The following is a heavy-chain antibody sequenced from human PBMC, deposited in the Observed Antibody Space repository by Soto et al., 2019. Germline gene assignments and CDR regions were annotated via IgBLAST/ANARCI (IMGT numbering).Heavy chain of an antibody. J-gene: IGHJ5*02. CDR3: ARHLGYCSGGSCYSSWFDP. D-gene: IGHD2-15*01. CDR1: GVSISSSISY. CDR2: IYYSGST. V-gene: IGHV4-39*01. Sequence: SETLSLTCTVSGVSISSSISYWGWIRQPPGKGLEWIGSIYYSGSTYYNPSLKSRVTISVDTSKNQFSLKLNSVTAADTAVYYCARHLGYCSGGSCYSSWFDPWGQGTLVTVSS.